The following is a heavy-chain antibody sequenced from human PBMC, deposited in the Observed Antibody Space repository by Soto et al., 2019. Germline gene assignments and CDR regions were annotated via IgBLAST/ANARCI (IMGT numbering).Heavy chain of an antibody. CDR3: AKEKGGYSGYAFDY. D-gene: IGHD5-12*01. CDR1: GFTFSSYA. V-gene: IGHV3-23*01. J-gene: IGHJ4*02. Sequence: EVQLLESGGGLVQPGGSLRLSCTASGFTFSSYAMSWVRQAPGKGLEWVSAISCSGGSTYYADSVKGRFTISRDNSKNTLYRQMNSLRAEDTAVYYCAKEKGGYSGYAFDYWGQGTLVTVSS. CDR2: ISCSGGST.